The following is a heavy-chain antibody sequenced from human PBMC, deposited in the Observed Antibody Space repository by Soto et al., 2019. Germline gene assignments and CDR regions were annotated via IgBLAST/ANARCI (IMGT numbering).Heavy chain of an antibody. CDR3: AREYTAWPLASGLDV. CDR1: GFTVSTYS. J-gene: IGHJ6*02. CDR2: ISSRSDI. Sequence: PAGSLRLAFLGSGFTVSTYSIDWVRPAKGKGLEWVSSISSRSDIYYADSVKGRFTISRDNAKNSVSLQMNSLRAEDTAVYYCAREYTAWPLASGLDVLVQGTTVTVSS. V-gene: IGHV3-21*01. D-gene: IGHD2-2*02.